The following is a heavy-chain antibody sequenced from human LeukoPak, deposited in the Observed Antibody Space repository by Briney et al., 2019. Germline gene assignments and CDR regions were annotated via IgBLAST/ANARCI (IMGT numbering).Heavy chain of an antibody. Sequence: TTSETLSLTCSVSGGSINSYFWSWIRQPPGKGLEWIGYIYYSGSTNYNPSLESRVTISVDTSKNQFSLKLSSVTAADTAVYYCARAQGFYCSSTSCEAYYYYGMDVWGQGTTVTVSS. CDR2: IYYSGST. D-gene: IGHD2-2*01. CDR1: GGSINSYF. CDR3: ARAQGFYCSSTSCEAYYYYGMDV. V-gene: IGHV4-59*12. J-gene: IGHJ6*02.